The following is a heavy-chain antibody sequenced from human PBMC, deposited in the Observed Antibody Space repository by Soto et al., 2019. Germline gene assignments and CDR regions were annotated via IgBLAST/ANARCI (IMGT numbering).Heavy chain of an antibody. Sequence: QVQLVQSGAEVKKPGSSVKVSCKASGGTFSSYAISWVRQAPGQGLEWMGGIIPIFGTANYAQKFQGRVTITADESTSRAYMELSSLRSEDTAVYYCARERGMCTNGVCVLLEPYFDYWGQGTLVTVSS. CDR1: GGTFSSYA. V-gene: IGHV1-69*01. J-gene: IGHJ4*02. CDR2: IIPIFGTA. D-gene: IGHD2-8*01. CDR3: ARERGMCTNGVCVLLEPYFDY.